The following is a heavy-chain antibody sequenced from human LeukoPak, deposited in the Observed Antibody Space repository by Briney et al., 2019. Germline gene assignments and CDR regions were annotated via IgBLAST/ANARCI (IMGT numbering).Heavy chain of an antibody. D-gene: IGHD3-22*01. CDR1: GFTFSSYA. CDR3: ARDRPLIVVADSFDI. Sequence: PGGSLRLSCAASGFTFSSYAMSWVRQAPGKGLEWVSAISGSGGSTYYADSVKGRFTISRDNSKNTLYLQMNSLRDEDTAVYWCARDRPLIVVADSFDIWGQGTMVIVSS. CDR2: ISGSGGST. J-gene: IGHJ3*02. V-gene: IGHV3-23*01.